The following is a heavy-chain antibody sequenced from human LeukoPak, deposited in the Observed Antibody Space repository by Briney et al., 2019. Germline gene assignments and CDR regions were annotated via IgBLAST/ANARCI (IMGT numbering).Heavy chain of an antibody. CDR3: ARGLRLGNYFDY. D-gene: IGHD5-12*01. J-gene: IGHJ4*02. CDR1: VFSFSSYW. Sequence: GGSLRLSCAASVFSFSSYWMSWVRQAPGKGLEGVANIRQDGREQNYVDSVRGRFTISRDNAKNSLYLQMNSLRAEDTAVYYCARGLRLGNYFDYWGQGTLVTVSS. V-gene: IGHV3-7*01. CDR2: IRQDGREQ.